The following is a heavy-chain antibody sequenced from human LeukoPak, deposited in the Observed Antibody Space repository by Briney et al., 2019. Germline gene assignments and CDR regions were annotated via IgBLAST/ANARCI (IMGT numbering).Heavy chain of an antibody. CDR1: GFTFSSYG. CDR3: AKVRRGDIVATTFDY. J-gene: IGHJ4*02. D-gene: IGHD5-12*01. V-gene: IGHV3-30*18. CDR2: ISYDGSNK. Sequence: PGRSLRLSCAASGFTFSSYGIHWVRQAPGKGLEWVAVISYDGSNKSYADSVKGRFTISRDISKNTLYLQMNSLRAEDTAVYYCAKVRRGDIVATTFDYWGQGTLVTVSS.